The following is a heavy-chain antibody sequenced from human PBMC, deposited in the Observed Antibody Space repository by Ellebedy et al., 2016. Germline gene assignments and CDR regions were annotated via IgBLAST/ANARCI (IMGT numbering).Heavy chain of an antibody. J-gene: IGHJ6*02. D-gene: IGHD3/OR15-3a*01. CDR1: GFTFSNHW. V-gene: IGHV3-74*01. Sequence: GGSLRLSCAASGFTFSNHWMHWVRQGPGKGLVWVSRINSDGSSTNYADSVKGRLTISRDNAKNTVYLQMNSLRAEDTAVYYCAREGLGYYYGVDVWGQGTTVTVSS. CDR3: AREGLGYYYGVDV. CDR2: INSDGSST.